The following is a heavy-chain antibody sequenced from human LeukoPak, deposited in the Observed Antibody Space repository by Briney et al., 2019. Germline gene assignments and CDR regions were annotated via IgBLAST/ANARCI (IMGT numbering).Heavy chain of an antibody. D-gene: IGHD2-2*01. J-gene: IGHJ3*02. CDR3: ARPRGIVVVPAARPRGGAFEI. CDR1: GYTFTGYY. V-gene: IGHV1-2*02. CDR2: INPSSGGT. Sequence: PPASVKVSCKASGYTFTGYYMHWVRQAPGQGLEWMGWINPSSGGTNYAQKLQGRVTMTRDTSISTAYMELSRLRSDDTAVYYWARPRGIVVVPAARPRGGAFEIWGQGTMVTVSS.